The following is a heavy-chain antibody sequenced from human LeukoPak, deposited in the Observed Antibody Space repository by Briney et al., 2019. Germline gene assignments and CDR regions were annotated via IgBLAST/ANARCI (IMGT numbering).Heavy chain of an antibody. D-gene: IGHD3-10*01. Sequence: ASVKVSCKASGGTFSSYAISWVRQAPGQGLEWMGGIIPIFGTANYAQKFQGRVTITADESTSTAYMELSSLRSEDMAVYYCAAGSELLSFGISDYWGQGTLVTVSS. CDR3: AAGSELLSFGISDY. CDR2: IIPIFGTA. CDR1: GGTFSSYA. V-gene: IGHV1-69*13. J-gene: IGHJ4*02.